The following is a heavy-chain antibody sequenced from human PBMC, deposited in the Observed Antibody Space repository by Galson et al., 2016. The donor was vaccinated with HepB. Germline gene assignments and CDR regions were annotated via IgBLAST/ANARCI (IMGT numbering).Heavy chain of an antibody. J-gene: IGHJ4*02. D-gene: IGHD3-10*02. V-gene: IGHV3-74*01. CDR1: GFTFSSYW. CDR3: AKRHEYCPPVGCSVDY. CDR2: INSDGSST. Sequence: SLRLSCAASGFTFSSYWMHWVRQAPGKGLVWVSRINSDGSSTSYADSVKGRFTISRDNAKNTLYLQMNSLRAEDTAVYYCAKRHEYCPPVGCSVDYWGQGTLVTVSS.